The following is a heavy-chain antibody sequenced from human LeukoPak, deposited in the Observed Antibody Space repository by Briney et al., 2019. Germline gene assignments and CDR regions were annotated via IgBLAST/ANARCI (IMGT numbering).Heavy chain of an antibody. D-gene: IGHD3-9*01. V-gene: IGHV3-48*03. Sequence: GGSLRLSCAASGFMFSSYQMNWVRQAPEKGLEWVSYISGSGKTIFYSDSVRGRFTISRDNAKNSLYLQMNSLRAEDTAIYYCARVDYGLYYDILTGYYYFNNWGQGTLVTVSS. CDR2: ISGSGKTI. J-gene: IGHJ4*02. CDR1: GFMFSSYQ. CDR3: ARVDYGLYYDILTGYYYFNN.